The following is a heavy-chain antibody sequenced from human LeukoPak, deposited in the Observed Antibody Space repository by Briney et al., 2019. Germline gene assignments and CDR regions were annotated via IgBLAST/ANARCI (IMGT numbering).Heavy chain of an antibody. Sequence: PSETLSLTCTVSGGSISSSRYYWGWIRQPPGKGLEWIGSIYYSGSTYYNPSLKSRVTISVDTSKNQFSLKLSSVTAADTAVYYCARLRNYYGSGSYYTSRPYFDYWGQGTLVTVSS. J-gene: IGHJ4*02. CDR3: ARLRNYYGSGSYYTSRPYFDY. V-gene: IGHV4-39*01. D-gene: IGHD3-10*01. CDR1: GGSISSSRYY. CDR2: IYYSGST.